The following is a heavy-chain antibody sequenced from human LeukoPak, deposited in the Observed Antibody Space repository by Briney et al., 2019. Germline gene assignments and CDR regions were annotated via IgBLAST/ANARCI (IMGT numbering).Heavy chain of an antibody. D-gene: IGHD3-10*01. V-gene: IGHV3-53*01. CDR3: AREDMVRGVIDY. CDR2: IYSGGST. J-gene: IGHJ4*02. Sequence: GGSLRLSCAASGFTFTNYVMSWVRQAPGKGLEWVSVIYSGGSTYYADSVKGRFTISRDNSKNTLYLQMNSLRAEDTAVYYCAREDMVRGVIDYWGQGTLVTVSS. CDR1: GFTFTNYV.